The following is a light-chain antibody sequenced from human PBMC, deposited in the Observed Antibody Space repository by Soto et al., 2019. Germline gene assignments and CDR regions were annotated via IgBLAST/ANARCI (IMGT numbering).Light chain of an antibody. CDR1: QRVSSN. CDR2: GAS. V-gene: IGKV3-15*01. J-gene: IGKJ1*01. CDR3: QQYNNWPPWT. Sequence: EIVMTQSPATLSVSPGERATLSCRASQRVSSNLAWYQQKPGQAPRLLIYGASTRATGIPARFSGSGSETEFTLTISRLQSEDFAVYYCQQYNNWPPWTFGQGTKVEIK.